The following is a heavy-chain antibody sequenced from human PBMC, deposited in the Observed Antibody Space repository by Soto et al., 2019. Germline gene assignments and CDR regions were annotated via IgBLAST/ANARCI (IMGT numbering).Heavy chain of an antibody. CDR3: VNMMIARGAFDF. J-gene: IGHJ4*02. CDR1: GFAFSSYA. CDR2: ISPQGGST. Sequence: QPGGSLRLSCSASGFAFSSYAMHWVRQTPGKGLEYVSAISPQGGSTYYADSVKGRFTISRDDSKNTVYLQMSSLRPDDTAVYYCVNMMIARGAFDFWGQGTLVTVSS. V-gene: IGHV3-64D*06. D-gene: IGHD2-21*01.